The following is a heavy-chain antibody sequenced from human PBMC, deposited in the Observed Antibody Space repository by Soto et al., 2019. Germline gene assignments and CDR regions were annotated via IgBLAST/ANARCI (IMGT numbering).Heavy chain of an antibody. CDR1: GGIFNSYT. D-gene: IGHD4-17*01. CDR2: IVPAIGLT. Sequence: QVQLVQSGAEVKKPGSSVKVSCKASGGIFNSYTFGWVRQAPGQRLEWMGRIVPAIGLTHYTQTFQGRVTITADKSTTTVYMELCQLRSEDTAMYYCARLDYGDYGWFDPWGQGTLVIVSS. J-gene: IGHJ5*02. V-gene: IGHV1-69*02. CDR3: ARLDYGDYGWFDP.